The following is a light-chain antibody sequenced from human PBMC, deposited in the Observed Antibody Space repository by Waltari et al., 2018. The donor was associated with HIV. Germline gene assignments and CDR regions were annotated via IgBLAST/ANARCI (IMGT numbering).Light chain of an antibody. V-gene: IGKV2-28*01. J-gene: IGKJ5*01. CDR1: QSLLHKNGKNY. CDR2: MSS. Sequence: DVLLTQSPLSLAATPGESAAISCKSNQSLLHKNGKNYLDWYVKNPGQTPQLLMYMSSNRAAAVPVRFSGSGSGTDFTLKISRVEAEDVGLYYCMQALHTPITFGQGTRLEI. CDR3: MQALHTPIT.